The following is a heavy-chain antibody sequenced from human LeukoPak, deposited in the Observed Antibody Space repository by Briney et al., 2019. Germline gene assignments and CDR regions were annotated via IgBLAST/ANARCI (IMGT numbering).Heavy chain of an antibody. J-gene: IGHJ6*03. CDR2: INPSGGST. Sequence: ASVKVSCKASGYTFTSYDINWVRQAPGQGLEWMGIINPSGGSTSYAQKFQGRVTMTRDMSTSTVYMELSSLRSEDTAVYYCARDQTGYCSGGSCYQYYYYMDVWGKGTTVTVSS. CDR1: GYTFTSYD. V-gene: IGHV1-46*01. CDR3: ARDQTGYCSGGSCYQYYYYMDV. D-gene: IGHD2-15*01.